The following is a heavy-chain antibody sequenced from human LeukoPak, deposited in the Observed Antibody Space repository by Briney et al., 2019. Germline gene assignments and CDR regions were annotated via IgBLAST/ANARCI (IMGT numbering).Heavy chain of an antibody. J-gene: IGHJ6*02. Sequence: GGSLRLSCEGSGFTFSTYNMNWVRQAPGKGLEWVSYITSGSKVIYDADSVKGRFTISRDNAKKSLYLQMNSLRVKDTAVYYCARDYPGPTGFGMDVWGQGTTVIVSS. CDR1: GFTFSTYN. CDR3: ARDYPGPTGFGMDV. V-gene: IGHV3-48*04. D-gene: IGHD1-26*01. CDR2: ITSGSKVI.